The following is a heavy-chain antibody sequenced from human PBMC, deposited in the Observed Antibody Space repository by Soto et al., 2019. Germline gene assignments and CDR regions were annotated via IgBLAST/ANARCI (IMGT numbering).Heavy chain of an antibody. CDR1: GFTFSNFG. V-gene: IGHV3-21*01. CDR2: ISSSSRDI. CDR3: ARDHYGSGSPPGY. J-gene: IGHJ4*02. D-gene: IGHD3-10*01. Sequence: EVQLVESGGGLVKPGGSLRLSCEASGFTFSNFGMHWVRQAPGKGLEWVSFISSSSRDIYYVDSLKGRFTISRDNAKNSLYLQMSSLRAEDTALYYCARDHYGSGSPPGYWGQGILVTVSS.